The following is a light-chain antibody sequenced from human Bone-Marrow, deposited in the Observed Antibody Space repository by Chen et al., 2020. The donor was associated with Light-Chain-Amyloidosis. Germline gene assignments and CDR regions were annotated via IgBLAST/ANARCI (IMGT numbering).Light chain of an antibody. CDR1: DLPTKY. CDR2: RDT. Sequence: SYELTQPPSLSVSPGQTARFTCSGDDLPTKYAYWYQQKPGEATVLLIHRDTERPSGISERFYGSSSGTTATLNISGVQAEDEADYHCQSAESSGTYEVIFGGGTKRTV. V-gene: IGLV3-25*03. J-gene: IGLJ2*01. CDR3: QSAESSGTYEVI.